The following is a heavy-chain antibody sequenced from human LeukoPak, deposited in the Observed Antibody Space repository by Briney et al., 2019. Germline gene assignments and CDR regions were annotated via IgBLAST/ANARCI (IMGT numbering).Heavy chain of an antibody. J-gene: IGHJ4*02. Sequence: ASVKVSCKASGYTFTSYAMHWVRQAPGQRLEWMGWINAGNGNTKYSQKFQGRVTITRDTSANTAYMELSSLRSEDTAVYYCARAVMVGVFDYWGQGTLVTVSS. CDR1: GYTFTSYA. CDR2: INAGNGNT. V-gene: IGHV1-3*01. CDR3: ARAVMVGVFDY. D-gene: IGHD1-26*01.